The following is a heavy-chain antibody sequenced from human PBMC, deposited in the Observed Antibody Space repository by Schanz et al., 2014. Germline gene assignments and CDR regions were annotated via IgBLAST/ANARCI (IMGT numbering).Heavy chain of an antibody. CDR3: AKVAPAATYLDS. CDR2: ISSSSSYI. D-gene: IGHD2-2*01. Sequence: VQLVESGGGVVQPGRSLRLSCAASGFTFSTYYMNWVRQAPGKGLEWVSSISSSSSYISYADSVKGRFTISRDNAKNSLYLQMNSLSAEDTAVYYCAKVAPAATYLDSWGLGTLVTVSS. V-gene: IGHV3-21*04. J-gene: IGHJ4*02. CDR1: GFTFSTYY.